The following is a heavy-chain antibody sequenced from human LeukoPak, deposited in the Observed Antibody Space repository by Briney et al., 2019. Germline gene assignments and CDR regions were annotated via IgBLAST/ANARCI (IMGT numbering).Heavy chain of an antibody. CDR3: ARDDLRDEGFDV. Sequence: GGSLRLSCSASGFTFTNYNMNWVRQAPGKGLEWVLSISTSSVYKHYADSVKGRFTISRDSATNSVYLQMNSLRAEDTAFYYCARDDLRDEGFDVWGQGTMVTVSS. V-gene: IGHV3-21*04. CDR2: ISTSSVYK. J-gene: IGHJ3*01. CDR1: GFTFTNYN.